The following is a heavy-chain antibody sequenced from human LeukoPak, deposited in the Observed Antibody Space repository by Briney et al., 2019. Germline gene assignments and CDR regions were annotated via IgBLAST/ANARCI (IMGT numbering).Heavy chain of an antibody. CDR1: GFTFDDYA. CDR2: MSGDGATT. V-gene: IGHV3-23*01. J-gene: IGHJ4*02. D-gene: IGHD4-11*01. CDR3: ANPPTVTSFHY. Sequence: GGSLRLSCAASGFTFDDYAMHWVRQAPGKGLEWVSAMSGDGATTYYADSVKGRFTISRDNSKNTLYLQMNSLRAEDTAIYYCANPPTVTSFHYWGQGTLVTVSS.